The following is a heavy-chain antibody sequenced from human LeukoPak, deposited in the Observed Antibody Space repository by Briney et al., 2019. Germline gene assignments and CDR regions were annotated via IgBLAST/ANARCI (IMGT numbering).Heavy chain of an antibody. J-gene: IGHJ5*02. Sequence: SQTLSLTCAISGDSVSSNSAGWNWIRQSPSRGLEWLGKTYYRSKWYNDYAVSVESRITISPDTSKNQFSLQLNSVTPEDTAVYYCAREQQPNWFDPWGQGTLVTVS. CDR1: GDSVSSNSAG. CDR2: TYYRSKWYN. D-gene: IGHD6-13*01. CDR3: AREQQPNWFDP. V-gene: IGHV6-1*01.